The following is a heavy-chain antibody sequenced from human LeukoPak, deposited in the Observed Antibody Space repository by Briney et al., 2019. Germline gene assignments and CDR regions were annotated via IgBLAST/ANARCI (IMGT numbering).Heavy chain of an antibody. D-gene: IGHD6-6*01. CDR2: IYYSGST. Sequence: SETLSLTCTVSGGSISSGGYYWRWIRQHPGKGLEWIGYIYYSGSTYYNPSLKSRVTISVDTSKNQFSLKLSSVTAADTAVYYCAREIAARREGAYYYYMDVWGKGTTVTVSS. J-gene: IGHJ6*03. V-gene: IGHV4-31*03. CDR1: GGSISSGGYY. CDR3: AREIAARREGAYYYYMDV.